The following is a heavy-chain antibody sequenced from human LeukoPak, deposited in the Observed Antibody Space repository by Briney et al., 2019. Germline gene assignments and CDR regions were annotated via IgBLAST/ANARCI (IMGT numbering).Heavy chain of an antibody. CDR2: IYSSGSS. D-gene: IGHD6-13*01. CDR3: ARDGIAMDY. J-gene: IGHJ4*02. Sequence: SETLSLTCSVSGGSISSYSWSWIRQPAGKGLDWIGRIYSSGSSKYNPSLKSRVIMSVDTSKNQFSLKLSSVTAADTAVYYCARDGIAMDYWGQGTLVTVSS. CDR1: GGSISSYS. V-gene: IGHV4-4*07.